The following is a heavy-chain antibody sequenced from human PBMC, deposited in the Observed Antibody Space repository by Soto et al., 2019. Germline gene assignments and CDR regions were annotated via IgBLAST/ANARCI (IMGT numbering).Heavy chain of an antibody. Sequence: PGGSLRLSCAASGFTFSSHSMHWVRQAPGKGLEWVAVISFDGSYKYYADSVKGRFTISRDNSKNTLYLQMNSLRAEDTAVYYRARGASITVAGTSFDYWGQGTLVTVSS. V-gene: IGHV3-30-3*01. CDR2: ISFDGSYK. J-gene: IGHJ4*02. CDR3: ARGASITVAGTSFDY. CDR1: GFTFSSHS. D-gene: IGHD6-19*01.